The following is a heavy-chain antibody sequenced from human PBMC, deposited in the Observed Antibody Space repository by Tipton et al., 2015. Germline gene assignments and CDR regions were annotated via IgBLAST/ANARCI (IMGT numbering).Heavy chain of an antibody. D-gene: IGHD3-9*01. V-gene: IGHV4-39*07. CDR3: ACQDYDSLTRDYQTVDY. J-gene: IGHJ4*02. CDR2: ISHSGNT. Sequence: TLSLTCTVSGDSISRSNYYWGWIRQPPGKGLEWIGSISHSGNTYYNPSLKSRVTMSRDTTKNRFSLKLTSVTAADTAVYYCACQDYDSLTRDYQTVDYWGQGTLVTVSS. CDR1: GDSISRSNYY.